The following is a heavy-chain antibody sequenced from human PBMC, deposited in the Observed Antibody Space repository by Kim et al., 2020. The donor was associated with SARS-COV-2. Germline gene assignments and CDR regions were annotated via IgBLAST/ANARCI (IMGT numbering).Heavy chain of an antibody. CDR1: GFTFSSYS. Sequence: GGSLRLSCAASGFTFSSYSMNWVRQAPGKGLEWVSYISSSSSTIYYADSVKGRFTISRDNAKNSLYLQMNSLRDEDTAVYYCARDRVTMVRGVINYFDYWGQGTLVTVSS. CDR2: ISSSSSTI. D-gene: IGHD3-10*01. CDR3: ARDRVTMVRGVINYFDY. V-gene: IGHV3-48*02. J-gene: IGHJ4*02.